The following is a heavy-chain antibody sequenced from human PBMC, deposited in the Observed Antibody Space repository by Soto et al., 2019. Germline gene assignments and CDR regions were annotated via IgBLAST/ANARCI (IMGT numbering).Heavy chain of an antibody. CDR3: AGPYGDYPFDY. V-gene: IGHV4-59*01. CDR2: IYYSGST. J-gene: IGHJ4*02. CDR1: GGSISSYC. D-gene: IGHD4-17*01. Sequence: SETLSLTCTVSGGSISSYCWSWIRQPPGKGLEWIGYIYYSGSTNYNPSLKSRVTISVDTSKNQFSLKLSSVTAADTAVYYCAGPYGDYPFDYWGQGTLVTVSS.